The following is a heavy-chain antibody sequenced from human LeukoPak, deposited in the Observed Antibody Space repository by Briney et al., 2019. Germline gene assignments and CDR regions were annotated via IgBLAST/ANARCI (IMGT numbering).Heavy chain of an antibody. CDR2: TYYRSKRYN. CDR3: ARGAAAGPTFGDAFDI. Sequence: SQTLSLTCAISGDSFSSNSAAWNWIRQSPSRGLEWLGRTYYRSKRYNDYAVSVKSRITINPDTSKNQFSLQLNSVTPEDTAVYYCARGAAAGPTFGDAFDIWGQGTMVTVSS. J-gene: IGHJ3*02. CDR1: GDSFSSNSAA. V-gene: IGHV6-1*01. D-gene: IGHD6-13*01.